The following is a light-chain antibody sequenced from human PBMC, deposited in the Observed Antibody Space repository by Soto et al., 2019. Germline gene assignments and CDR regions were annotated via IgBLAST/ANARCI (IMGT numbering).Light chain of an antibody. CDR1: RGIGDR. J-gene: IGKJ1*01. Sequence: DIQMTQSPSSLSAVVGDRVTITCWASRGIGDRLAWFQQKPGKAPQFLIQTASNLQSGVPSRFSGSGSGTEFTLSINSLQPEDNGTYYGLQVSSYPRTFGQGTKVEIK. CDR3: LQVSSYPRT. CDR2: TAS. V-gene: IGKV1-12*01.